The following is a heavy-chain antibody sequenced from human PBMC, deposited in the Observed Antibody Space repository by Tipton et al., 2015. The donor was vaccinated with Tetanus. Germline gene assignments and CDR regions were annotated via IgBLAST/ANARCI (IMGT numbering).Heavy chain of an antibody. CDR3: AREYLDVFDI. V-gene: IGHV3-23*03. J-gene: IGHJ3*02. CDR2: IYADCTST. CDR1: GFTFSSYA. Sequence: SLRLSCAASGFTFSSYAMSWVRQAPGKGLERVSVIYADCTSTYYADSVKGRFTISRENSRNTLYLQMSGLRAEDTAVYYCAREYLDVFDIWGQGAEVTVSS.